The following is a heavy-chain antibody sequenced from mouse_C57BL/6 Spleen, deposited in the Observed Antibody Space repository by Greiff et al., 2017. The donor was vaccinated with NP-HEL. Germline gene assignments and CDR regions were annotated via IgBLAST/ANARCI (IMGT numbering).Heavy chain of an antibody. CDR2: ISDGGSYT. J-gene: IGHJ3*01. D-gene: IGHD3-1*01. CDR3: ARDRALDVAWFAY. V-gene: IGHV5-4*01. CDR1: GFTFSSYA. Sequence: EVQRVESGGGLVKPGGSLKLSCAASGFTFSSYAMSWVRQTPEKRLEWVATISDGGSYTYYPDNVKGRFTISRDNAKNNLYLQMSHLKSEDTAMYYGARDRALDVAWFAYWGQGTLVTVSA.